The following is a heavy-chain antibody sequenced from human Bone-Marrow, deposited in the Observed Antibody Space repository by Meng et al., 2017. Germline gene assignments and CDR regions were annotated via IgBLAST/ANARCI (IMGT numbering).Heavy chain of an antibody. Sequence: GGSLRLSCAASGFIFSNYWMSWVRQAPGKGLEWVANIKQDGSVKSYVGSVRGRFTISRDNAKNSLYLQMNSLRADDTALYYCATSSAAAGNDWGQGTRVTVSS. D-gene: IGHD6-13*01. CDR1: GFIFSNYW. V-gene: IGHV3-7*01. CDR3: ATSSAAAGND. CDR2: IKQDGSVK. J-gene: IGHJ4*02.